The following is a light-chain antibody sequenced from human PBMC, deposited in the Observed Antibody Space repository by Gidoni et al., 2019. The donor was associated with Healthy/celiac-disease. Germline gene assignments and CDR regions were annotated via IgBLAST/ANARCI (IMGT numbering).Light chain of an antibody. J-gene: IGLJ1*01. CDR2: DVS. V-gene: IGLV2-14*01. Sequence: QSALTQPASASGSPGQSITISCTGTSSDVGGSNYVSWYQQHPGKAPKLMIYDVSNRPSGVSNRFSGSKSGNTASLTISELQAEDEADYYCSSYTSSSTRVFGTGTKVTVL. CDR1: SSDVGGSNY. CDR3: SSYTSSSTRV.